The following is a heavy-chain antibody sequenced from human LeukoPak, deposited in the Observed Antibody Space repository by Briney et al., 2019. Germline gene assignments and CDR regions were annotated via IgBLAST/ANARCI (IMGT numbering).Heavy chain of an antibody. J-gene: IGHJ4*02. V-gene: IGHV3-33*01. CDR1: GFTFRSYG. Sequence: PGGSLRLSCAASGFTFRSYGMHWVRQAPCQWLEWVAVVWYDGSTKYYADSVKGRFTISRDNSNNTLYLQMNSLRAEDTAVYYCAIEVTTRIFDYWGQGTLVTVSS. CDR2: VWYDGSTK. CDR3: AIEVTTRIFDY. D-gene: IGHD5-12*01.